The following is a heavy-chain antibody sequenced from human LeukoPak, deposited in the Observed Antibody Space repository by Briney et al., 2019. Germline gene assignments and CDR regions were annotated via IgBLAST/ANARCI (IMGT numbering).Heavy chain of an antibody. CDR2: ISGSGGST. J-gene: IGHJ4*02. D-gene: IGHD2-2*01. CDR3: ARVRLVVVPAAMYYFDY. V-gene: IGHV3-23*01. Sequence: GGSLRLSCAASGFTFSSYAMSWVRQAPGKGLEWVSAISGSGGSTYYADSVKGRFTISRDNSKNTLYLQMNSLRAEDTAVYYCARVRLVVVPAAMYYFDYWGQGTLVTVSS. CDR1: GFTFSSYA.